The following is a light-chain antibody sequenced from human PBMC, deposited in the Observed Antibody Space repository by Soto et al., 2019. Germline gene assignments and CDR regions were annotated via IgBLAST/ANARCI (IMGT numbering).Light chain of an antibody. CDR1: QTINSH. CDR3: QQRSNWALT. V-gene: IGKV3-11*01. Sequence: EIVLTQSPATLSLSPGERATLSCRASQTINSHLAWYQQKPGQAPRLLMYDASNRATGIPARFSGSGSGTDFTITISSLEPGDFAVYYCQQRSNWALTFGGGTKVEIK. CDR2: DAS. J-gene: IGKJ4*01.